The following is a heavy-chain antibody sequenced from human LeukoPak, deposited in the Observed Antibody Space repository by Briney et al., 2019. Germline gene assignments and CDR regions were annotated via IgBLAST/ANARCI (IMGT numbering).Heavy chain of an antibody. D-gene: IGHD1-1*01. CDR2: ISSSSSYI. CDR3: ARGTSGTTAYYYYMDV. V-gene: IGHV3-21*01. CDR1: GFTFSSYG. J-gene: IGHJ6*03. Sequence: GGSLRLSCAASGFTFSSYGMNWVRQAPGKGLEWVSSISSSSSYIYYADSVKGRFTISRDNAKNSLYLQMNSLRAEDTAVYYCARGTSGTTAYYYYMDVWGKGTTVTISS.